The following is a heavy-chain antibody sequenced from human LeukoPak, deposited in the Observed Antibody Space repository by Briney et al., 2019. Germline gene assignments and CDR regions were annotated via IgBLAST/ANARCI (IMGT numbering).Heavy chain of an antibody. CDR3: LASRDYGDSYFDY. D-gene: IGHD4-17*01. CDR2: ISGSGGST. V-gene: IGHV3-23*01. CDR1: GFTFSSYA. Sequence: GGSLRLSCAASGFTFSSYAMSWVRQAPGKVLEWVSAISGSGGSTYYADSVKGRFTISRDNSKNTLYLQMNSLRAEDTAVYYCLASRDYGDSYFDYWGQGTLVTVSS. J-gene: IGHJ4*02.